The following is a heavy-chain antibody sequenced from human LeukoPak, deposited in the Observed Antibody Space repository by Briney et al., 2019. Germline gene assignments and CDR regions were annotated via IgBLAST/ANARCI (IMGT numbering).Heavy chain of an antibody. Sequence: ASVKVSCKASGYTFENNGISWVRQAPGQGLEWMGWISAYTGNTNYAQNFQGRVTMTADTSASTASMELRNLRSDDTAVYYCARAGNALNAYHDFWGQGTLVTVSS. D-gene: IGHD1-1*01. J-gene: IGHJ4*02. V-gene: IGHV1-18*01. CDR3: ARAGNALNAYHDF. CDR2: ISAYTGNT. CDR1: GYTFENNG.